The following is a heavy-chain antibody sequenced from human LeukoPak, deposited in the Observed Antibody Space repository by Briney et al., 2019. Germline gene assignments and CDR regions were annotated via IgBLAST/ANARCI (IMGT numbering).Heavy chain of an antibody. Sequence: PSETLSLTCTVSGGSISDYYWSWIRQPAGKGLQWIGRTYTSGSTNYNPSLKSRVTMSVDTSKNQFSLKLSSVTAADTAVYYCARDRLRYFDWLGYFDYWGQGTLVTVSS. D-gene: IGHD3-9*01. CDR3: ARDRLRYFDWLGYFDY. CDR2: TYTSGST. V-gene: IGHV4-4*07. J-gene: IGHJ4*02. CDR1: GGSISDYY.